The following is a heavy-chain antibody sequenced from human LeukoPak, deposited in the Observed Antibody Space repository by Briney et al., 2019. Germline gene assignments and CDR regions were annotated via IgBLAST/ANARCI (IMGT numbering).Heavy chain of an antibody. D-gene: IGHD6-19*01. Sequence: ASVKVSCKASGYTFTGYYMHWVRQAPGQGLEWMGWINPNSGGTNYAQKFQGRVTMTRDTSISTAYMELSRPRSDDTAVYYCARGPYSSGWYGPVDYWGQGTLVTVSS. CDR1: GYTFTGYY. V-gene: IGHV1-2*02. CDR3: ARGPYSSGWYGPVDY. J-gene: IGHJ4*02. CDR2: INPNSGGT.